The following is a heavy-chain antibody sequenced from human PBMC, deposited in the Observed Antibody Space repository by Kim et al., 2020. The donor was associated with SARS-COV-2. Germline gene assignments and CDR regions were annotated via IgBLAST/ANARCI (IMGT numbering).Heavy chain of an antibody. V-gene: IGHV4-59*01. J-gene: IGHJ6*02. CDR3: ARRIAAAQARYYYYGMDV. D-gene: IGHD6-13*01. CDR2: IYYSGST. Sequence: SETLSLTCTVSGGSISSYYWSWIRQPPGKGLEWIGYIYYSGSTNYNPSLKSRVTISVDTSKNQFSLKLSSVTAADTAVYYCARRIAAAQARYYYYGMDVWGQGTTVTVSS. CDR1: GGSISSYY.